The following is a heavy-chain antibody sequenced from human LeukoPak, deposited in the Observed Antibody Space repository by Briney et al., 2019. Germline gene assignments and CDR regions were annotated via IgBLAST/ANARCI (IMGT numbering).Heavy chain of an antibody. J-gene: IGHJ4*02. CDR2: IFADGGD. Sequence: GGSLRLSCAASRFTFSSYAMIWVRQAPGKGLEWVSAIFADGGDRYADSVKGRFTISRDNSKNTLYLQMNSLRAEDTAVYYCARSSAPGLRFDYWGQGTLVTVSS. D-gene: IGHD2-15*01. CDR3: ARSSAPGLRFDY. CDR1: RFTFSSYA. V-gene: IGHV3-23*01.